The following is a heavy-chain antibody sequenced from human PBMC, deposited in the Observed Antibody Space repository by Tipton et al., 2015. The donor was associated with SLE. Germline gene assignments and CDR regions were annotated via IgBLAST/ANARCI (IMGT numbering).Heavy chain of an antibody. J-gene: IGHJ6*02. CDR1: GFTFSTYA. V-gene: IGHV3-23*01. CDR2: ISASGGST. Sequence: SLRLSCAASGFTFSTYALSWVRQAPGKGLEWVSAISASGGSTWYADSVKGRFTISRDNSKNTLYLQMNSLRAEDTAVYYCARELTPYYGMDVWGQGTTVTVSS. CDR3: ARELTPYYGMDV.